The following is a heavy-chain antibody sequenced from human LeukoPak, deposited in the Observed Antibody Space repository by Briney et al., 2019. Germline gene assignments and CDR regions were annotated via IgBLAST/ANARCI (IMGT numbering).Heavy chain of an antibody. D-gene: IGHD2-2*02. CDR1: GYTFTGYY. CDR3: ARGYCSSTSCYTASYYYYYMDV. Sequence: ASVKVSCKASGYTFTGYYMHWVRQAPGQGLEWMGWINPNSGGTNYAQKFQSRVTMTRDTSISTAYMELSRLRSDDTAVYYCARGYCSSTSCYTASYYYYYMDVWGKGTTVTVSS. V-gene: IGHV1-2*02. J-gene: IGHJ6*03. CDR2: INPNSGGT.